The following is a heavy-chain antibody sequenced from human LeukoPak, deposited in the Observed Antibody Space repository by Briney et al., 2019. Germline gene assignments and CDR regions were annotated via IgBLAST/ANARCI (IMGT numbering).Heavy chain of an antibody. Sequence: GGSLRLSCAASGFTFSDYYMSWIRQAPGKGLEWVSYISSSGSTIYYADSVKGRFTISRDNAKNSLYLQMNSLRAEDTAVYYCTTGAGGSYYDAFDIWGQGTMVTVSS. CDR2: ISSSGSTI. D-gene: IGHD1-26*01. V-gene: IGHV3-11*01. J-gene: IGHJ3*02. CDR3: TTGAGGSYYDAFDI. CDR1: GFTFSDYY.